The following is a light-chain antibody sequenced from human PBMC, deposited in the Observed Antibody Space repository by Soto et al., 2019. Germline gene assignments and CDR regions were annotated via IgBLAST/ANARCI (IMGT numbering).Light chain of an antibody. CDR1: QSVSTNY. CDR2: GAS. V-gene: IGKV3-20*01. Sequence: EIVLTQSPGTLSLSPGERATLSCRASQSVSTNYLAWYQRKPGQAPRLLIYGASSRATDIPNRFSGSGSGTDFTLTITRLKAEDFAVYYSQQYGSSPPTFVQGTKVEIK. CDR3: QQYGSSPPT. J-gene: IGKJ1*01.